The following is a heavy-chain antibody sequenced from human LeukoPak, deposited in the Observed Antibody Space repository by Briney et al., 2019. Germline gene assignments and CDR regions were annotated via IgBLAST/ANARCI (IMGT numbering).Heavy chain of an antibody. D-gene: IGHD6-6*01. Sequence: PSETLSLTCTVSGDSISRYYWSWIRQPPGKGLEGIGYIYYSGSTNYNPSLRSRVTISVDTSKNQFSLKLSSVTAADTAVYYCARDSSIAAAYYYGMDVWGQGTTVTVSS. CDR1: GDSISRYY. J-gene: IGHJ6*01. V-gene: IGHV4-59*01. CDR2: IYYSGST. CDR3: ARDSSIAAAYYYGMDV.